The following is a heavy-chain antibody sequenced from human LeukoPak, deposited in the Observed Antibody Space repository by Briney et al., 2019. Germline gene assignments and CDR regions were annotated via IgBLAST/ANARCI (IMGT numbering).Heavy chain of an antibody. D-gene: IGHD2-15*01. CDR3: AQQVGYCSSGSCYFTY. Sequence: GVSLRLSCAASGFTVSSNYMSWVRQAPGKGLEWVSAISNTGGSTYYADSVKGRFTISRDKSKNTLSLQMNSLRAEDTAVYYCAQQVGYCSSGSCYFTYWGQGTLVTVSS. CDR1: GFTVSSNY. V-gene: IGHV3-23*01. J-gene: IGHJ1*01. CDR2: ISNTGGST.